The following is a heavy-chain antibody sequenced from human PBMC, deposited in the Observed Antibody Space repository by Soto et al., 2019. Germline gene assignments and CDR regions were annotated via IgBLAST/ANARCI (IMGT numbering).Heavy chain of an antibody. D-gene: IGHD6-19*01. V-gene: IGHV3-33*01. CDR2: IWYDGSNK. Sequence: PGGSLRLSCAAAGFPFSSYCMHWVRQAPGKGLEWVAVIWYDGSNKYYADSVKGRFTISRDNSKNTLYLQMNSLRAEDTAVYYCARDPAAVASNIAYYGMDVWGQGTTVTVSS. J-gene: IGHJ6*02. CDR3: ARDPAAVASNIAYYGMDV. CDR1: GFPFSSYC.